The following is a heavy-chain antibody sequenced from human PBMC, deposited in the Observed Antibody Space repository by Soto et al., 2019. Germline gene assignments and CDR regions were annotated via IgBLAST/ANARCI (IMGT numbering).Heavy chain of an antibody. V-gene: IGHV4-34*01. Sequence: SETLSLTCAVYGGSFSGYDWSWIRQPPGRGLERIGEINHSGSTNYNPSLKSRVTISLDTSNNQFSLKLSSVTASDTAVYYCATSDSSGYSYFDYWGQGTLVTVSS. CDR2: INHSGST. J-gene: IGHJ4*02. CDR3: ATSDSSGYSYFDY. CDR1: GGSFSGYD. D-gene: IGHD3-22*01.